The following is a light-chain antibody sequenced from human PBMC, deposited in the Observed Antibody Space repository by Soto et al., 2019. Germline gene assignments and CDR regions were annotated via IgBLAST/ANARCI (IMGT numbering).Light chain of an antibody. Sequence: EIVMTPSPATLSVSPGERATFSCRASQSVSSNLAWYQQKPGQAPRLLIYDASNRATGIPARFSGSGSGTDFTLTISSLEPEDFAVYYCQQRSNWPITFGQGTRLEIK. J-gene: IGKJ5*01. CDR1: QSVSSN. V-gene: IGKV3-11*01. CDR3: QQRSNWPIT. CDR2: DAS.